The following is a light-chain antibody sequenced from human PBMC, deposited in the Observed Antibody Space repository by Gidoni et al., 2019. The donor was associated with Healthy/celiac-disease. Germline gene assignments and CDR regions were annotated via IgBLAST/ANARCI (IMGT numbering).Light chain of an antibody. V-gene: IGLV7-43*01. CDR2: STS. Sequence: QTVVTQEPSLPVSAGGTVTLTCASSTGSVTSGYYPNWFQQKPGQAPRALIYSTSNKRSWTPARFSGSLLGGKAALTLSGVQPEDEAEYYCLLYYGGEGVFGGGTKLTVL. CDR1: TGSVTSGYY. CDR3: LLYYGGEGV. J-gene: IGLJ3*02.